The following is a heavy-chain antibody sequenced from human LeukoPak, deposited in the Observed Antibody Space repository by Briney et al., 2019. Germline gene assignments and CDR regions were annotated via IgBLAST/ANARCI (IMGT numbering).Heavy chain of an antibody. CDR2: IHHRGAT. Sequence: SETLSLACVVSGGSFSGYYWSWIRQAPGKGLEWIGEIHHRGATNYKPSLRSRVTISGDTSKNQFSLTLTSVTAADTAVYYCARGILGYYYFDLWGRGTLVTVSS. J-gene: IGHJ2*01. V-gene: IGHV4-34*01. D-gene: IGHD3-22*01. CDR3: ARGILGYYYFDL. CDR1: GGSFSGYY.